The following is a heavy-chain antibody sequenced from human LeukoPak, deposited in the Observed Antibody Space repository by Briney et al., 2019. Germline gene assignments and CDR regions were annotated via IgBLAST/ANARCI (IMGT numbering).Heavy chain of an antibody. Sequence: GGSLRLSCVASGFTFSSYDMNWVRQAPGKGLEWVSSISSTSNYINYAASVKGRFTISRDNAKSSLYLQMNSLRVDDTAVYYCARTVFGAYNWFDPWGQGALVTVSS. D-gene: IGHD3-3*01. J-gene: IGHJ5*02. V-gene: IGHV3-21*01. CDR1: GFTFSSYD. CDR3: ARTVFGAYNWFDP. CDR2: ISSTSNYI.